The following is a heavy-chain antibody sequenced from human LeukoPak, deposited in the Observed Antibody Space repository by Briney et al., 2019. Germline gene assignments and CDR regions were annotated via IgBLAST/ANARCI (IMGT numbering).Heavy chain of an antibody. V-gene: IGHV3-7*04. CDR3: ARGTYYYEF. CDR1: KFTFSSYW. J-gene: IGHJ4*02. CDR2: MNQLGNEK. Sequence: PGGYLRLSCAASKFTFSSYWMSWVRQAPGKGLEWVAYMNQLGNEKNYLDSVKGRFTISRDNARNSLYLQMTSLRAEDTAVYYCARGTYYYEFWGQGTLVTVSS. D-gene: IGHD3-16*01.